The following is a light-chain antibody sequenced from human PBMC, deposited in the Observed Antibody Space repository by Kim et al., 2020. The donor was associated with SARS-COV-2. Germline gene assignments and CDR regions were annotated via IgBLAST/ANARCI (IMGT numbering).Light chain of an antibody. J-gene: IGKJ2*03. V-gene: IGKV1-39*01. CDR2: AVS. Sequence: SASIGDRVTITCRASQTIATYLNWYQQKPGKTPKLIIYAVSTLQSGVPSRFSGSGSGTDFSLSINSLQREDIATYYCQQSYSTPFSFGQGTKLEIK. CDR1: QTIATY. CDR3: QQSYSTPFS.